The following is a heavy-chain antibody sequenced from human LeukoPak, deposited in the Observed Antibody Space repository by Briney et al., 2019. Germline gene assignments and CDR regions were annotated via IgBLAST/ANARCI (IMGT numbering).Heavy chain of an antibody. Sequence: GGSLRLSCAASGFTFDDYGMSWVRQPPGKGLEWVANIKHDGSEKYYVDFVKGRFTISRDNAKNSLYLQMNNLRAEDTAVYYCARVGTAEGTLEDYWGQGTLVTVSS. CDR2: IKHDGSEK. CDR1: GFTFDDYG. V-gene: IGHV3-7*01. D-gene: IGHD6-13*01. CDR3: ARVGTAEGTLEDY. J-gene: IGHJ4*02.